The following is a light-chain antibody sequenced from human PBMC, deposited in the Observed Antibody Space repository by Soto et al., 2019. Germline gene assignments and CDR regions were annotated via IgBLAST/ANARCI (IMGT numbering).Light chain of an antibody. J-gene: IGLJ1*01. CDR2: EGT. V-gene: IGLV2-23*01. CDR3: CSYAGSNTYV. CDR1: SSDVGSYNL. Sequence: QSVLPQAASVSGSPGQSITITCTGSSSDVGSYNLVSWYQQYPGKAPKVMIYEGTKRPSGVSNRFSGSKSGNTASLTISGLQTEDEADYYCCSYAGSNTYVFGPGTKGTAL.